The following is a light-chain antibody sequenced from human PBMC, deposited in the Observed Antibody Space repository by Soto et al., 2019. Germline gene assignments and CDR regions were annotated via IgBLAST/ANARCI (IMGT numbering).Light chain of an antibody. Sequence: QSALTQPASVPGSPGQSITISCTWTSSDVGAYDFVSWYQHYPGKAPKLVTFDVTHRPPGISDRFSGSKSANTASLTISGLQAEDEAFYYCSSYTTRSTLVFGSGTKLTVL. CDR2: DVT. J-gene: IGLJ1*01. V-gene: IGLV2-14*01. CDR1: SSDVGAYDF. CDR3: SSYTTRSTLV.